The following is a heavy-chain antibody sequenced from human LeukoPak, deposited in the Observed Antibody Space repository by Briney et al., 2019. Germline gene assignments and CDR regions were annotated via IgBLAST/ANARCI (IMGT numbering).Heavy chain of an antibody. CDR2: IYYSGST. J-gene: IGHJ3*02. Sequence: PSETLSLTCTVSGGSLSSSSYYWGWIRQPPGKGLEWIGSIYYSGSTYYNPSLKSRVTISVDTSKNQFSLKLSPVTAADTAVYYCARSLMTLSDAFDIWGQGTMVTVSS. CDR3: ARSLMTLSDAFDI. D-gene: IGHD2/OR15-2a*01. V-gene: IGHV4-39*01. CDR1: GGSLSSSSYY.